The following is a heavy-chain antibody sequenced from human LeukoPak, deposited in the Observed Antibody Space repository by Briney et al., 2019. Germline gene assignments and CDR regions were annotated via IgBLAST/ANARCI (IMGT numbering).Heavy chain of an antibody. V-gene: IGHV3-21*01. D-gene: IGHD2-2*01. Sequence: GGSLRLSCAGSGFTFSSHGMNWVRQAPGKGLEWVSFISYNSNYIFYADSVKGRFTISRDNSKNTLYLQMNSLRAEDTAVYYCARDGIGSYCSSTSCLNWFDPWGQGTLVTVSS. J-gene: IGHJ5*02. CDR2: ISYNSNYI. CDR3: ARDGIGSYCSSTSCLNWFDP. CDR1: GFTFSSHG.